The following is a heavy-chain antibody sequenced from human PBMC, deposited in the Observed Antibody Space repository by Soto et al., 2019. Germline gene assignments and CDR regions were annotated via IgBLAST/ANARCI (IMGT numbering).Heavy chain of an antibody. D-gene: IGHD3-22*01. CDR1: SGSISSGAYY. CDR3: AIYDSSGSRGFQH. Sequence: QVQLQESGPGLVKPSQTLSLTCTVSSGSISSGAYYWSWIRQHPGKGLEWIGYIYYSGSTYYNPSLESRVTISVDTSKNQFSLKLSSVTAADTAVYYCAIYDSSGSRGFQHWGQGTLVTVSS. V-gene: IGHV4-31*03. J-gene: IGHJ1*01. CDR2: IYYSGST.